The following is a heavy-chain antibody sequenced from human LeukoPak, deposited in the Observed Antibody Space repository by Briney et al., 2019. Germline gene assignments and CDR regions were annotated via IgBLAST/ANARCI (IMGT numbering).Heavy chain of an antibody. V-gene: IGHV4-38-2*02. CDR3: ARHGMGNYGDYAFGY. CDR2: IYHSGST. CDR1: GYSISSGYY. D-gene: IGHD4-17*01. Sequence: SETLSLTCTVSGYSISSGYYWGWIRQPPGKGLEWIGSIYHSGSTYYNPSLKSRVTISVDTSKNQFSLKLSSVTAADTAVYYCARHGMGNYGDYAFGYWGQGTLVTVSS. J-gene: IGHJ4*02.